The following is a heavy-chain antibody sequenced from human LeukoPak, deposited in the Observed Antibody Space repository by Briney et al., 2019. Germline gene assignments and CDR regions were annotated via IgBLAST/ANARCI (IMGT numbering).Heavy chain of an antibody. CDR1: GGSISSGSYY. J-gene: IGHJ5*02. CDR2: IYTSGST. V-gene: IGHV4-61*02. CDR3: ARGLLVGATGGVWFDP. Sequence: NPSETLSLTCTVSGGSISSGSYYWSCIRQPAGKGLEWIVRIYTSGSTNYNPSLKSRVTISVDTSKNQFSLKLSSVTAADTAVYYCARGLLVGATGGVWFDPWGQGTLVTVSS. D-gene: IGHD1-26*01.